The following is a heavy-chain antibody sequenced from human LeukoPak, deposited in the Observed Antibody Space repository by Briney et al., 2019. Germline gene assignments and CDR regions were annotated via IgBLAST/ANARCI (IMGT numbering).Heavy chain of an antibody. D-gene: IGHD2-2*01. Sequence: GASVKVSCQSSGYTFTSYYMHWVRQAPGQGLAWVGIINPSGGSTSYAQKFQGRVTMTRDTSTSTVYMELSSLRSEDTAVYYCARDRMDLVVPAAMDLDYWGQGTLVTVSS. CDR2: INPSGGST. CDR1: GYTFTSYY. V-gene: IGHV1-46*01. CDR3: ARDRMDLVVPAAMDLDY. J-gene: IGHJ4*02.